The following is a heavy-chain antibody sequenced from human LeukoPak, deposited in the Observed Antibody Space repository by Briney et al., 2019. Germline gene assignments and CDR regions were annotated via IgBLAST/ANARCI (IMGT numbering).Heavy chain of an antibody. CDR3: ARGRFPSRTSIAARPGFYFDY. J-gene: IGHJ4*02. V-gene: IGHV4-34*01. Sequence: PSETLSLTCAVYGGSFSGYYWSWIRQPPGKGLEWIGEINHSGSTNYNPSLKSRVTISVDTSKNQFSLKLSSVTAADTAVYYCARGRFPSRTSIAARPGFYFDYWGQGTLVTVSS. D-gene: IGHD6-6*01. CDR1: GGSFSGYY. CDR2: INHSGST.